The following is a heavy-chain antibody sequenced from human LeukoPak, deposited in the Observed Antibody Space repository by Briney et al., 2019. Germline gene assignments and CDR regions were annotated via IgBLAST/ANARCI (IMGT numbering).Heavy chain of an antibody. D-gene: IGHD2-15*01. Sequence: PSETLSLTCAVYGGSLSGYDWSWIRQPPGKGLEWIGEINHSGSTKYNPSLKSRVTISVDTSKNQFSLKLSPVTAADTAVYYCAGVTRRTVVAATQPFDYWGQGTLVTVSS. CDR2: INHSGST. CDR3: AGVTRRTVVAATQPFDY. V-gene: IGHV4-34*01. J-gene: IGHJ4*02. CDR1: GGSLSGYD.